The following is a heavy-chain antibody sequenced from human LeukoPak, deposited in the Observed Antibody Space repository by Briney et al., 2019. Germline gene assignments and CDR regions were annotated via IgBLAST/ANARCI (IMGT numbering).Heavy chain of an antibody. Sequence: GGSLRLSCAASGFTFSSYSMNWVRQAPGKGLEWVSSISSSGSYIYYADSVKGRFTISRDNAKNSLYLQMNSLRVEDTAVYYCASVYDSSGCSIGYWGQGTLVTVSS. CDR2: ISSSGSYI. CDR3: ASVYDSSGCSIGY. D-gene: IGHD3-22*01. V-gene: IGHV3-21*01. CDR1: GFTFSSYS. J-gene: IGHJ4*02.